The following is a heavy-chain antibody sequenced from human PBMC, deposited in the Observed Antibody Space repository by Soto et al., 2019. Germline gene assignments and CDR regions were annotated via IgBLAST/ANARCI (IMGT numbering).Heavy chain of an antibody. D-gene: IGHD1-7*01. CDR3: ARGEVTGTLAYYFDY. CDR1: GGTFSSYA. CDR2: IIPIFGTA. Sequence: SVKVSCKASGGTFSSYAISWVRQAPGQGLEWMGGIIPIFGTANYAQKFQGRVTITADESTSTAYMELSSLRSEDTAVYYCARGEVTGTLAYYFDYWGQGTRVTVSS. V-gene: IGHV1-69*13. J-gene: IGHJ4*02.